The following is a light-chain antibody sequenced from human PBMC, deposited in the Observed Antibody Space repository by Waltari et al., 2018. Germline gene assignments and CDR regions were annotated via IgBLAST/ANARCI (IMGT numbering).Light chain of an antibody. V-gene: IGKV3-15*01. J-gene: IGKJ4*01. CDR3: QQYNNWPLT. CDR2: GAS. Sequence: EIVMTQSPATLSFSPGAGVTLSCRASQGVRTKLAWYQQKPGQAPRFPINGASTRATGLPARFSGSGSGTELTLTISSRQSEDFAVYYCQQYNNWPLTFGGGTKVEIK. CDR1: QGVRTK.